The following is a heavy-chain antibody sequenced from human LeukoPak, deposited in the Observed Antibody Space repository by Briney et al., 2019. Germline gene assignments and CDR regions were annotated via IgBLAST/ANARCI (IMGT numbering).Heavy chain of an antibody. V-gene: IGHV3-74*01. CDR2: INIDGSNT. Sequence: GGSLRLSCAASGFTFSSYWMHWVRQAPGKGLVWVSRINIDGSNTIYADSVKGRFTISRDNAKNTLYLQTNSLRDEDTAVYYCARDQSMVGPTTADYWGQGTLVTVSS. D-gene: IGHD1-26*01. CDR3: ARDQSMVGPTTADY. J-gene: IGHJ4*02. CDR1: GFTFSSYW.